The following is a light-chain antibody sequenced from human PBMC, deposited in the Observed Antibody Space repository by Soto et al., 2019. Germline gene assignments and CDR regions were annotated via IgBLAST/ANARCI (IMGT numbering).Light chain of an antibody. CDR2: DAS. J-gene: IGKJ5*01. Sequence: IVLTQSPGTLSLSPWERATLSCRASQSVSSNNLAWYQQKPGQAPRLLIYDASNRATGIPARFSGSGSGTDFTLTISSLEPEDFAVYYCQQRSNWPPITFGQGTRLEIK. CDR1: QSVSSN. CDR3: QQRSNWPPIT. V-gene: IGKV3-11*01.